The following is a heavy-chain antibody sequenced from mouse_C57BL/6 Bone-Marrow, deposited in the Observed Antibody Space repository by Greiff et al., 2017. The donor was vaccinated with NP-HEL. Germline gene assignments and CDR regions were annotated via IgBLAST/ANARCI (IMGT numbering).Heavy chain of an antibody. CDR3: ARCGNYLFAY. Sequence: EVQLQQSGPGLVKPSQSLSLTCSVTGYSITSGYYWNWIRQFPGNKLEWMGYISYDGSNNYNPSLKNRISITRDTSKNQFFLKLNSVTTEDTATYYCARCGNYLFAYWGQGTLVTVSA. CDR1: GYSITSGYY. V-gene: IGHV3-6*01. J-gene: IGHJ3*01. CDR2: ISYDGSN. D-gene: IGHD2-1*01.